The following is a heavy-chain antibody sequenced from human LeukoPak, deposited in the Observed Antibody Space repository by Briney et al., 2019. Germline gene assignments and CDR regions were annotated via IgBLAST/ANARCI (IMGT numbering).Heavy chain of an antibody. J-gene: IGHJ4*02. V-gene: IGHV4-59*08. CDR2: IYYSGGT. Sequence: SETLSLTCTVSGGSSSSYYWSWIRQPPGKGLEWIGHIYYSGGTNYNPSLKSRVTISVDTSKNQFSLKMTSATAADTAVYYCVRHPWRMGSRDYNFDYWGQGTLVTVSS. CDR3: VRHPWRMGSRDYNFDY. D-gene: IGHD3-16*01. CDR1: GGSSSSYY.